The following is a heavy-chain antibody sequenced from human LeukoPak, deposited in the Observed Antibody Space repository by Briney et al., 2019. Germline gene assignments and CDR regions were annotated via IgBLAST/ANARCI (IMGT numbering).Heavy chain of an antibody. J-gene: IGHJ4*02. Sequence: QPGGSLRLSCAASGFTFGSYAMSWVHQAPGKGLEWVSVIGGNDGTTYYADSVRGRFTISRDNSENTLYLQMNSLRTEDTAVYYCTKDRGFIAGRPDSYFDDWGQGILVTVSS. V-gene: IGHV3-23*01. CDR1: GFTFGSYA. D-gene: IGHD6-6*01. CDR3: TKDRGFIAGRPDSYFDD. CDR2: IGGNDGTT.